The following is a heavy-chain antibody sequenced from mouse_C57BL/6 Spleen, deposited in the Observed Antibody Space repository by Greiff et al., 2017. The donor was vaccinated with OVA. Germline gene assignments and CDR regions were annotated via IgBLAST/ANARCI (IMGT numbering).Heavy chain of an antibody. D-gene: IGHD4-1*01. CDR3: AKSGTGFAY. CDR2: IWRGGST. V-gene: IGHV2-5*01. Sequence: VKVVESGPGLVQPSQSLSITCTVSGFSLTSYGVHWVRQSPGKGLEWLGVIWRGGSTDYNAAFMSRLSITKDNSKSQVFFKMNSLQADDTAIYYCAKSGTGFAYWGQGTLVTVSA. CDR1: GFSLTSYG. J-gene: IGHJ3*01.